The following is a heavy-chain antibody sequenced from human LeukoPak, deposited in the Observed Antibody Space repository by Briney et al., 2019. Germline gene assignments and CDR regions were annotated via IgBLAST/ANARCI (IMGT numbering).Heavy chain of an antibody. CDR1: GFTFSSYE. Sequence: GGSLRLSCAASGFTFSSYEMNWVRQAPGKGLEWVSDISSSGSTIYYAASVKGRFTISRDNAKNSLYLEMNSLRAEDTGVYYCARGGRITMFGVVKFDYWGQGTLVTVSS. J-gene: IGHJ4*02. CDR3: ARGGRITMFGVVKFDY. V-gene: IGHV3-48*03. D-gene: IGHD3-3*01. CDR2: ISSSGSTI.